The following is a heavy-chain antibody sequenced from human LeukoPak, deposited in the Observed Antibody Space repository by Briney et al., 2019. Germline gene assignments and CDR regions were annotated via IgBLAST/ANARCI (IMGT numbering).Heavy chain of an antibody. CDR3: ARDSRHAFDI. V-gene: IGHV4-59*01. J-gene: IGHJ3*02. Sequence: SETLSLTCTVSGGSISSYYWSWIRQPPGKGLEWIGYIYYSGSTNYNPFLKSRVTISVDTSKNQFSLKLSSVTAADTAVYYCARDSRHAFDIWGQGTMVTVSS. CDR2: IYYSGST. CDR1: GGSISSYY.